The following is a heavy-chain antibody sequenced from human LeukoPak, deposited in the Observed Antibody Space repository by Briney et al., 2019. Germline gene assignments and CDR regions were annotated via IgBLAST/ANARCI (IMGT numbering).Heavy chain of an antibody. CDR2: VYYSGSP. CDR3: ARRAVTTGFDGMDV. V-gene: IGHV4-59*08. Sequence: SETLSLTCTVSGGSISSYYWSWIQQPPGKGRDWIGYVYYSGSPNYIPSLKSRVTISVDPSNNQFALKLASVTAADTAVYYWARRAVTTGFDGMDVWGQGTTVTVS. D-gene: IGHD4-17*01. J-gene: IGHJ6*02. CDR1: GGSISSYY.